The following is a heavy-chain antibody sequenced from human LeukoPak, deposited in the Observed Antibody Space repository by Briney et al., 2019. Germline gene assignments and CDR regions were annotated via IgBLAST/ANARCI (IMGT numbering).Heavy chain of an antibody. V-gene: IGHV5-51*01. J-gene: IGHJ6*02. CDR1: GYSFTSYW. CDR2: IYPGDSDT. D-gene: IGHD5-24*01. Sequence: GESLQISCKGSGYSFTSYWIGWVRQMPGKSLEWMGIIYPGDSDTRYSPSFQGQVTISADKSISTAYLQWNSLKASDTAMYYCARNPSTITPRGIYYFYGMDVWGQGTTVTVSS. CDR3: ARNPSTITPRGIYYFYGMDV.